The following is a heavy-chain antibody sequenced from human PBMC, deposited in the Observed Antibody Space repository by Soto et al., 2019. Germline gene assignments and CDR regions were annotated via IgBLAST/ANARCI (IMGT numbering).Heavy chain of an antibody. J-gene: IGHJ3*02. V-gene: IGHV1-69*06. CDR3: ARAKDYGGTRDAFDI. CDR1: GGTFSSYA. D-gene: IGHD4-17*01. CDR2: IIPIFGTA. Sequence: QVQLVQSGAEVKKPGSSVKVSCTASGGTFSSYAISWVRQAPGQGLEWMGGIIPIFGTANYAQKFQGRVTITADKSTSTAYMELRSLISEDTAVYYCARAKDYGGTRDAFDIWGQGTMVTVSS.